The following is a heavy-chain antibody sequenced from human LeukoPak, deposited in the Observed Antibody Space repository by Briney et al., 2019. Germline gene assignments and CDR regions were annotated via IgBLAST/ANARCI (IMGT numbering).Heavy chain of an antibody. CDR2: IIHGGST. Sequence: SETLSLTCAVSGGSLSGYYWSWIRQPPGKGLEWIGEIIHGGSTNYNPSLKSRVTISINTSNNQFSLKLSSVTAADTAVYYCARVARCTSCFDVDYWGQGTLVTVSP. V-gene: IGHV4-34*12. CDR1: GGSLSGYY. J-gene: IGHJ4*02. CDR3: ARVARCTSCFDVDY. D-gene: IGHD2-2*01.